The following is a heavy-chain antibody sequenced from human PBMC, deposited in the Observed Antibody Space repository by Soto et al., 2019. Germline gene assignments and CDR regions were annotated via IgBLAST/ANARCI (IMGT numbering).Heavy chain of an antibody. V-gene: IGHV4-34*01. CDR3: ARVVWSSSSSWAGPYYYSCYMDV. J-gene: IGHJ6*03. CDR1: GGSFSGYY. D-gene: IGHD6-6*01. CDR2: INHSGST. Sequence: QVQLQQWGAGLLKPSETLSLTCAVYGGSFSGYYWSWIRQPPGKGLEWIGEINHSGSTNYNPSLKSRVTISVDTSKPQFSLKLSSVTAADTAVYYCARVVWSSSSSWAGPYYYSCYMDVWGKGTTVTVSS.